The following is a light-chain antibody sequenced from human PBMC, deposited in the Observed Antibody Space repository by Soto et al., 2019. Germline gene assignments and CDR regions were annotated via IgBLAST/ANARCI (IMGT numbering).Light chain of an antibody. CDR3: QQYINWPRT. CDR2: GAS. CDR1: QSVGIN. V-gene: IGKV3-15*01. J-gene: IGKJ1*01. Sequence: EIVMTQSPATLSVSPGERATLSCRASQSVGINLAWYQQIPGQAPRVLVYGASTRATGIPARFSGSGSGTEFTLTISSLQSEDFTVYYCQQYINWPRTFGQGTKVDIK.